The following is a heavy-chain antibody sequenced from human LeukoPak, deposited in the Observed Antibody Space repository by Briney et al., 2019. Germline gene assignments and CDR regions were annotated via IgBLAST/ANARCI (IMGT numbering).Heavy chain of an antibody. V-gene: IGHV4-30-4*08. J-gene: IGHJ4*02. CDR2: IYYSGST. Sequence: PSQTLSLTCTVSGGSISSGGYYWSWIRQHPGKGLEWIGYIYYSGSTYYNPSLKSRVTISVDTSKNQFSLKLSSVTAADTAVYYCARAGSQDYDSSGYYQYYFDYWGQGTLVTVSS. CDR3: ARAGSQDYDSSGYYQYYFDY. CDR1: GGSISSGGYY. D-gene: IGHD3-22*01.